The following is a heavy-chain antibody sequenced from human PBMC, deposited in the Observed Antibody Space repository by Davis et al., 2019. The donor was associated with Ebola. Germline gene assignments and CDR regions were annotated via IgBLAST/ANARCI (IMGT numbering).Heavy chain of an antibody. CDR1: AGSFSDYY. CDR3: ARVTTVTLMGFDY. CDR2: INHSGST. Sequence: MPSETLSLTCAVYAGSFSDYYWNWIRQPPGKGLEWIGEINHSGSTNYNPSLRSRVTISVDTSKNQFSLKLHSVTAADTAVYYCARVTTVTLMGFDYWGQGTLVTVSS. D-gene: IGHD4-17*01. V-gene: IGHV4-34*01. J-gene: IGHJ4*02.